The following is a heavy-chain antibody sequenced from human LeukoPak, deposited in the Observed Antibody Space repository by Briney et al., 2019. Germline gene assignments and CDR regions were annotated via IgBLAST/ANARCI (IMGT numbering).Heavy chain of an antibody. Sequence: PGGPLSLFCAASGFPVSTYEMNWVRQAPGKGLEWVSYISSSGSTTYYADSVKGRFTISKDNAKNSLSLQMNSLRAEDTALYYCAGRFDSCGQGTLVTVSS. CDR3: AGRFDS. J-gene: IGHJ4*02. CDR1: GFPVSTYE. V-gene: IGHV3-48*03. CDR2: ISSSGSTT.